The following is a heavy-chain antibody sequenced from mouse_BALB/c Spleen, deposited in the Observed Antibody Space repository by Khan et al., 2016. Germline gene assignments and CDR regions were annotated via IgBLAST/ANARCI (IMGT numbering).Heavy chain of an antibody. CDR1: GYTFTDYE. J-gene: IGHJ3*01. V-gene: IGHV1-15*01. CDR3: SRSRQIGPWFVY. D-gene: IGHD3-2*01. Sequence: QIQLVQSGAELVRPGASVKLSCKALGYTFTDYEVHWVKQTPVHGLDWIGAINPGSGDTTYNQKFMGKATLTADKSSSTAYMELSGLTSEDSTVYYCSRSRQIGPWFVYWGQGTLVTVSA. CDR2: INPGSGDT.